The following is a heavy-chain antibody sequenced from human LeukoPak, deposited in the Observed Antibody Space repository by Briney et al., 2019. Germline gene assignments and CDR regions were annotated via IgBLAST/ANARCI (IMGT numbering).Heavy chain of an antibody. J-gene: IGHJ4*02. CDR1: GFTFSNYA. CDR2: FSGSGGST. D-gene: IGHD4/OR15-4a*01. V-gene: IGHV3-23*01. Sequence: GGSLRLPCAASGFTFSNYAMSWVRQAPGKGLAWVSSFSGSGGSTYYADSVKGRFTISRDNSKNTLYLQMNSLRAEDTAVYYCAKSGLSRFDYWGQGTLVTVSS. CDR3: AKSGLSRFDY.